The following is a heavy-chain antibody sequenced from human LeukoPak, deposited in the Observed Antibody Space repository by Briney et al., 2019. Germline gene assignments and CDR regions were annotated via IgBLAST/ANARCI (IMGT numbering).Heavy chain of an antibody. Sequence: PGGSLRLSCAASGFTFSSYGMHWVRQAPGKGLEWVAVISYDGSNKYYADSVKGRFTISRDNSKNTLYLQMNSLRAEDMAVYYCARGGLQLWSWFDPWGQGTLVTVSS. D-gene: IGHD5-18*01. CDR2: ISYDGSNK. CDR3: ARGGLQLWSWFDP. V-gene: IGHV3-30*03. CDR1: GFTFSSYG. J-gene: IGHJ5*02.